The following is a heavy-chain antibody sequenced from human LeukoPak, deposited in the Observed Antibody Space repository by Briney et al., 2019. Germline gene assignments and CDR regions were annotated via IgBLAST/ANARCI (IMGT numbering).Heavy chain of an antibody. D-gene: IGHD1-1*01. V-gene: IGHV3-7*01. CDR2: INPDGSKK. Sequence: GGSLRLSCEASGFTFSGNWMSWVRQAPGKGLEWVANINPDGSKKFYVDSVKGRFTISRDNTKSLLYLQMNSLGAEDTAMYYCTKLLGTGTTYDFWGQGTRVTVTS. J-gene: IGHJ4*02. CDR1: GFTFSGNW. CDR3: TKLLGTGTTYDF.